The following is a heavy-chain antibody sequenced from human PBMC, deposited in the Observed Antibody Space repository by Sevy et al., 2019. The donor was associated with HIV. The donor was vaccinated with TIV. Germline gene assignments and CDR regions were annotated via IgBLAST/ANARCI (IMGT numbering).Heavy chain of an antibody. D-gene: IGHD5-12*01. J-gene: IGHJ6*02. Sequence: GGSLRLSCAASGFSFSDYYMTWIRQAPGKGLEWVSYISSISGRTKYYADSVKGRFTISRDNAKNSLYLQMNSLRDEDTAVYYCARDTPGYSSRAGLDVWGQGTTVTVSS. CDR3: ARDTPGYSSRAGLDV. CDR2: ISSISGRTK. V-gene: IGHV3-11*01. CDR1: GFSFSDYY.